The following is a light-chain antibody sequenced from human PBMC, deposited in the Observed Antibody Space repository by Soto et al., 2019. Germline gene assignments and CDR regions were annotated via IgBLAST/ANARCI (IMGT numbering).Light chain of an antibody. CDR1: QSISTW. J-gene: IGKJ4*01. CDR2: KAS. CDR3: QQYNTYPLT. Sequence: DIQMTQSPSTLSASVGDRVTITCRASQSISTWLAWYQQKPGKAPKLLIYKASSLEGGVPSRFSGRGSGTEFNITISSLQPDDFATYYCQQYNTYPLTGGGGTTVDIK. V-gene: IGKV1-5*03.